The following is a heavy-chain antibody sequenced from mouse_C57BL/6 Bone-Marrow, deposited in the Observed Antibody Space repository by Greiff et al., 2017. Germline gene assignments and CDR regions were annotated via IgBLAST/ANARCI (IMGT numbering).Heavy chain of an antibody. D-gene: IGHD2-1*01. CDR2: INPSSGYT. Sequence: VQGVESGAELAKPGASVKLSCKASGYTFTSYWMHWVKQRPGQGLEWVGYINPSSGYTKYNQKFKDKATLTADKSSSTAYMQLSSLTYEDSAVYYCARWANLLVSDYWGQGTTLTVSS. CDR3: ARWANLLVSDY. CDR1: GYTFTSYW. J-gene: IGHJ2*01. V-gene: IGHV1-7*01.